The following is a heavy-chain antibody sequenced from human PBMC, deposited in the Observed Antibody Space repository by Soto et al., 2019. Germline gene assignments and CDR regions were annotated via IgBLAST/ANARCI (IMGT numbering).Heavy chain of an antibody. J-gene: IGHJ6*02. Sequence: GWSLRLSCAASEFTFSNYAMHWVRQAPGKGLQWLAFISYDGNNKYYADSVEGRFTISRDNSKSTLYLQMNSLRAEDTALYYCAKGRSYYYYYGVDVWGQGTTVTVSS. V-gene: IGHV3-30*18. CDR3: AKGRSYYYYYGVDV. CDR1: EFTFSNYA. CDR2: ISYDGNNK.